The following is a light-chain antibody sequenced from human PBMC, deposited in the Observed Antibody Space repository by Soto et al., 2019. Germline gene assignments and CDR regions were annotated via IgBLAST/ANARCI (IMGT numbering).Light chain of an antibody. J-gene: IGKJ5*01. Sequence: MVLTHSPGTLSLSPWDRATLSCRASQSVSNDYVAWVQQKPGQTPRLLIYSVSSRATGIPDRFSGSGSGTDFTLTISRLEPEDFAVYYCQQRSNWPPITFGQGTRLEIK. CDR2: SVS. V-gene: IGKV3D-20*02. CDR3: QQRSNWPPIT. CDR1: QSVSNDY.